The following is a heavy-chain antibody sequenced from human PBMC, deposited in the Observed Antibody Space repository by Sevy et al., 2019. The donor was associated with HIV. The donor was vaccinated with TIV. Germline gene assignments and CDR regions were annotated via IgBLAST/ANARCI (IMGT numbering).Heavy chain of an antibody. V-gene: IGHV3-13*01. CDR3: ARGTRYSGSYYLGDDAFDI. D-gene: IGHD1-26*01. CDR2: IGTAGDT. J-gene: IGHJ3*02. CDR1: GFTFSRYD. Sequence: GESLKISCAASGFTFSRYDMHWVRQATGKGLEWVSSIGTAGDTYYPGSVKGRFTISRENAKKSLYLQMNSLEAGDTAVYYCARGTRYSGSYYLGDDAFDIWGQGTMVTVSS.